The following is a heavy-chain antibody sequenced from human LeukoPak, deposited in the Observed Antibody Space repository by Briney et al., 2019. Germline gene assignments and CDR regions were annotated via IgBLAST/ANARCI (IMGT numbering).Heavy chain of an antibody. V-gene: IGHV3-21*01. D-gene: IGHD5-24*01. CDR2: ISGSSSYI. CDR3: ASPRDGYTENDY. Sequence: GGSLRLSCAASGFTFSSYTMHWVRQAPGKGLEWVSSISGSSSYIYYADSVKGRFTISRDNAKNSLYLQMNSLRAEDTAVYYCASPRDGYTENDYWGQGTLVTVSS. CDR1: GFTFSSYT. J-gene: IGHJ4*02.